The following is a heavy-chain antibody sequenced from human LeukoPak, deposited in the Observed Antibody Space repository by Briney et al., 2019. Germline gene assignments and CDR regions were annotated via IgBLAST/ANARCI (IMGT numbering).Heavy chain of an antibody. J-gene: IGHJ5*02. V-gene: IGHV1-18*01. CDR1: GYTFTSYG. CDR3: ARDEGVLLWFGESNNWFDP. Sequence: ASVKVSCKASGYTFTSYGISWVRQAPGQGLEWMGWISAYNGNTNYAQKLQGRVTMTTDTSTSTAYMELRSLRSDDTAVYYCARDEGVLLWFGESNNWFDPWGQGTLVTVSS. CDR2: ISAYNGNT. D-gene: IGHD3-10*01.